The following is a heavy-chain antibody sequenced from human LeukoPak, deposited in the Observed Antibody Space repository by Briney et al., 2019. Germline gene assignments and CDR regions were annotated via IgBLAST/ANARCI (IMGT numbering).Heavy chain of an antibody. CDR2: ISSSSSYR. CDR1: RFTFRRYS. D-gene: IGHD6-13*01. CDR3: ARDPRIAAAGIFDY. J-gene: IGHJ4*02. Sequence: GGSLRLSCAACRFTFRRYSMNWVRQAPGRGVEWVLSISSSSSYRYYADSVKGRFTVSRDNAKNSLYLQMNSLRAEDTAVYYCARDPRIAAAGIFDYWGQGTLVTVSS. V-gene: IGHV3-21*01.